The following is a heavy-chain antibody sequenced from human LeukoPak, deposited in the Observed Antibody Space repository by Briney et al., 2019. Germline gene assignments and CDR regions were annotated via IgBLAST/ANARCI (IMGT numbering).Heavy chain of an antibody. CDR1: GFTFSSYW. V-gene: IGHV3-30-3*01. D-gene: IGHD4/OR15-4a*01. Sequence: GGSLRLSCAASGFTFSSYWMHWVRQAPGKGLEWVAFISYDGSNQYYPDSVQGRFTVSRDNSKNTLYLQMNSLRVDDAAVYYCARDKLLEYGNWFDPWGQGTLVTVSS. J-gene: IGHJ5*02. CDR2: ISYDGSNQ. CDR3: ARDKLLEYGNWFDP.